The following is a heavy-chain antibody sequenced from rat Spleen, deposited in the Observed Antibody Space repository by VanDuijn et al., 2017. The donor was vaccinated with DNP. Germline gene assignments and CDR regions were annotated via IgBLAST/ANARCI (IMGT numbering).Heavy chain of an antibody. J-gene: IGHJ2*01. CDR2: ITNSGGST. CDR1: GFTFRNYY. CDR3: TRQLGLDY. Sequence: EVQLVESGGGLEQPGRSLKLSCAASGFTFRNYYMAWVRQAPTKGLEWVASITNSGGSTYYRDSVKGRFTISRDNAKSTLYLQMDSVRSEDTATYYCTRQLGLDYWGQGVMVTVSS. D-gene: IGHD5-1*01. V-gene: IGHV5S23*01.